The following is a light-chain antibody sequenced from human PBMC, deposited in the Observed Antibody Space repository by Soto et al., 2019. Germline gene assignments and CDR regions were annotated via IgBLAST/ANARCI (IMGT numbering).Light chain of an antibody. Sequence: EIVLTQSLATLSLSPGDRATLSCRASQSVSSYLAWYQQKPGQAPRLLIYDASNRATGIPARFSGSGSGTDFTLTISSLEPEDFAVYYCQQRSSWPLITFGQGTRLEIK. CDR3: QQRSSWPLIT. CDR2: DAS. V-gene: IGKV3-11*01. J-gene: IGKJ5*01. CDR1: QSVSSY.